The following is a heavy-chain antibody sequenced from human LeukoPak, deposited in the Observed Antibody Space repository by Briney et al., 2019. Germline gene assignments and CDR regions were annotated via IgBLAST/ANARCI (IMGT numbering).Heavy chain of an antibody. CDR3: AKSPYSSGWVPSYFDY. Sequence: GGSLRLSCAPSGFTFSSYGMHWVRQAPGKGVEWVALISFDGSNKYSADSVEGRFTISRDNSKNTLYLQMNSLRAEDTAVYYCAKSPYSSGWVPSYFDYWGQGTLVTVSS. CDR1: GFTFSSYG. D-gene: IGHD6-19*01. J-gene: IGHJ4*02. V-gene: IGHV3-30*18. CDR2: ISFDGSNK.